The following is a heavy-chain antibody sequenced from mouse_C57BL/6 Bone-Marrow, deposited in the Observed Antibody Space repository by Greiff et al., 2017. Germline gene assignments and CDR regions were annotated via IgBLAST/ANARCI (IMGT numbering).Heavy chain of an antibody. V-gene: IGHV2-2*01. CDR2: IWSGGST. J-gene: IGHJ3*01. CDR3: ASCSLPAGFAY. D-gene: IGHD6-2*01. CDR1: GFSLTSYG. Sequence: QVQLQQSGPGLVQPSQSLSITCTVSGFSLTSYGVHWVRQSPGKGLEWLGVIWSGGSTDSNAAFISRLRISKDNSKSQVFFKMNSLQADDTDIYYCASCSLPAGFAYWGQGTLVTVAA.